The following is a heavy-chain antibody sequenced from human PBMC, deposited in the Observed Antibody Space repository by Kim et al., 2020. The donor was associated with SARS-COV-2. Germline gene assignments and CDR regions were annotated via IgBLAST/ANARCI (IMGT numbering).Heavy chain of an antibody. D-gene: IGHD4-17*01. CDR3: ARDHGDYAHWFDP. Sequence: SETLSLTCTVSGGSISSGGYYWNWIRQPPGKVLEWIGYIYYSGSTYYNPSLKSRVTISIDTSKNQFSLKLISVTAADTAVYYCARDHGDYAHWFDPWGQGTLVTVSS. CDR1: GGSISSGGYY. CDR2: IYYSGST. J-gene: IGHJ5*02. V-gene: IGHV4-30-4*01.